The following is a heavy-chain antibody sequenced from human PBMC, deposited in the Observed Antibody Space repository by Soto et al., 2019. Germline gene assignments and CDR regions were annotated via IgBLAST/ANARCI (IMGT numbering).Heavy chain of an antibody. CDR3: ATHCSSTSCYYTXDP. CDR2: INHYGST. J-gene: IGHJ5*02. D-gene: IGHD2-2*01. Sequence: SETLSLTCAVYGGSFSSYYWSWIRQPPGKGLEWIGQINHYGSTDYNPSLKSRVTISVDTSKNHFSLRLSSVTAADTAMYYCATHCSSTSCYYTXDPWGQGTLVTVS. CDR1: GGSFSSYY. V-gene: IGHV4-34*01.